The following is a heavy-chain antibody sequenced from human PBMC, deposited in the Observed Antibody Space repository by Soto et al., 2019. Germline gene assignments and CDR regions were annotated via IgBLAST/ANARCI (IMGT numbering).Heavy chain of an antibody. CDR2: IKQDGSEK. V-gene: IGHV3-7*01. J-gene: IGHJ5*02. D-gene: IGHD3-3*01. CDR3: ARGGLEWLFANWFDP. CDR1: GFTFSSYW. Sequence: GGSLRLSCAASGFTFSSYWMSWVRQAPGKGLEWVANIKQDGSEKYYVDSVKGRFTISRDNAKNSLYLQMNSLRAEDTAVYYCARGGLEWLFANWFDPWGQGTLVTVSS.